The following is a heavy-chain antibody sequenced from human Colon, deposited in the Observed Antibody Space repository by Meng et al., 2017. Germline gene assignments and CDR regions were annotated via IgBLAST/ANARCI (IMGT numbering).Heavy chain of an antibody. J-gene: IGHJ4*02. CDR1: GFTFSDYG. V-gene: IGHV3-49*03. CDR2: IRSEAFGGTA. D-gene: IGHD4-17*01. CDR3: TRNFGDYRPIDF. Sequence: GESLKISCTASGFTFSDYGVSWFRQAPGKGLEWVGFIRSEAFGGTAEYAASVEGRFTISRDDSKSIDYLQMNSLKTEDTAVYYCTRNFGDYRPIDFRGQGTLVTVSS.